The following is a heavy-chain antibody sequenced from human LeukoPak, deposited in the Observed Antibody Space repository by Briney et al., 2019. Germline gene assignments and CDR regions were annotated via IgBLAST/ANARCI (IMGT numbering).Heavy chain of an antibody. CDR3: ATGGGWEASSGVVTYIDV. V-gene: IGHV3-74*01. D-gene: IGHD3-3*01. J-gene: IGHJ6*03. CDR2: IYNDGNGI. Sequence: PGGSLRLSCAASGFMFSGYWMHWVRQGPEKGLELVSRIYNDGNGIIYADSVKGRFTTSRDNAKKTLYLQMSSLRVEDTAVYYCATGGGWEASSGVVTYIDVWGKGTTVTVSS. CDR1: GFMFSGYW.